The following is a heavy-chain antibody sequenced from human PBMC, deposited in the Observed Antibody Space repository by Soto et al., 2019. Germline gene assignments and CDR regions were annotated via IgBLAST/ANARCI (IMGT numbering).Heavy chain of an antibody. Sequence: PSETLSLTCTVSGGSISSSSYYWGWIRQPPGKGLEWIGSIYYSGSTYYNPSLKSRITVNPDTSKNHFSLQLNSVTPDDTAVYYCARGVAGSGFDLWGQGTLVTVSS. CDR3: ARGVAGSGFDL. D-gene: IGHD6-19*01. J-gene: IGHJ4*02. CDR1: GGSISSSSYY. V-gene: IGHV4-39*02. CDR2: IYYSGST.